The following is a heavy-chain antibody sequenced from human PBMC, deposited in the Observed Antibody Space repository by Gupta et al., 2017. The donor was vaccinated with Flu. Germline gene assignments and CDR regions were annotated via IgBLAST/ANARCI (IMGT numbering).Heavy chain of an antibody. CDR3: ATSLTLLDH. D-gene: IGHD2-21*02. V-gene: IGHV3-48*02. J-gene: IGHJ4*02. Sequence: EVQFVESGGGLVQRGGCLRLSCAASGFAFSHSPMNWVRQAPGKGLEWISYIDGGGNARYYADSVKGRFTVSRDNVESSLYLQMTGLRDEDSAMYYCATSLTLLDHWGQGTLVTVSS. CDR1: GFAFSHSP. CDR2: IDGGGNAR.